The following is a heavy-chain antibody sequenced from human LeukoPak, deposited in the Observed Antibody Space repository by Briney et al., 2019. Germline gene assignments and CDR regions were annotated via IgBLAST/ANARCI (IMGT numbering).Heavy chain of an antibody. CDR2: ISYDGSKT. CDR3: AKEHGDYRLGDTMDV. J-gene: IGHJ6*02. Sequence: GGSLRLSCAASGFTFSSYGMHWVRQAPGKGLEWVAVISYDGSKTYYADAVKGRITISRDNSKNTLYVQMNGLRAEDTAVYYCAKEHGDYRLGDTMDVWGQGTTVTVSS. CDR1: GFTFSSYG. D-gene: IGHD4-17*01. V-gene: IGHV3-30*18.